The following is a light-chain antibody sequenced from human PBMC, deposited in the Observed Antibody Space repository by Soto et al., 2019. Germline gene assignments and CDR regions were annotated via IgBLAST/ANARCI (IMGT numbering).Light chain of an antibody. V-gene: IGKV3-20*01. CDR3: QQYYHWPVT. J-gene: IGKJ4*01. CDR1: QSVRSS. CDR2: GAS. Sequence: EIVLTQSPATLSLSPGERATLSCRASQSVRSSLVWYQQQPGQAPRLLIYGASSRATGIPDRFSGSGSGTDFTLTISRLEPEDFAVYYCQQYYHWPVTFGGGTKVDIK.